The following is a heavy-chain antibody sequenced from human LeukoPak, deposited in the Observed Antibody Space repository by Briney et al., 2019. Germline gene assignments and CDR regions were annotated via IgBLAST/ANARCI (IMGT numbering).Heavy chain of an antibody. V-gene: IGHV1-18*01. D-gene: IGHD5-24*01. CDR2: ISVFLGNT. CDR1: GYTFSNYG. J-gene: IGHJ4*02. CDR3: ARDQAHGATHFDL. Sequence: ASVKVSSKASGYTFSNYGISWVRQAPGQGLEWMGWISVFLGNTNYVQKFQGRVTMTTDTSSSTAYMELRSLRSDDTAVYFCARDQAHGATHFDLWGQGTLVTVSS.